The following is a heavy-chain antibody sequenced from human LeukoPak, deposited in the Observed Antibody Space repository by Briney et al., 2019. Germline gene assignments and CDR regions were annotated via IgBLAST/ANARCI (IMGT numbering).Heavy chain of an antibody. D-gene: IGHD3-10*01. CDR3: ARRCPRGSYYYYGSGNWFDP. J-gene: IGHJ5*02. Sequence: SETLSLTCAVYGGSFSGYYWSWIRQPPGKGLEWIGEINHSGSTNYNPSLKSRVTISVDTSKNQFSLKLSSVTAADTAVYYCARRCPRGSYYYYGSGNWFDPWGQGTLVTVSS. CDR2: INHSGST. CDR1: GGSFSGYY. V-gene: IGHV4-34*01.